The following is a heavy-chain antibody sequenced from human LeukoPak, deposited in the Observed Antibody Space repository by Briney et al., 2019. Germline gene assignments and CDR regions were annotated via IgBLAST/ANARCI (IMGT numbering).Heavy chain of an antibody. Sequence: GGSLRLSCAASGFAFTSYALSWVRQAPGKRLEWVSAISGSGGSTYYADSVKGRFTISRDNFKNTLYLQMNSLRAEDTAVYYCAKNNILTGYDLYYFDYWGQGTTVIVSS. CDR1: GFAFTSYA. CDR3: AKNNILTGYDLYYFDY. V-gene: IGHV3-23*01. CDR2: ISGSGGST. D-gene: IGHD3-9*01. J-gene: IGHJ4*03.